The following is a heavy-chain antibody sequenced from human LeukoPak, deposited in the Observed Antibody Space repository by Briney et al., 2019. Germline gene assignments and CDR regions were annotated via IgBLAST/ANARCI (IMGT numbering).Heavy chain of an antibody. Sequence: SETLSLTCTVSGGSISGYYWSWLRQPPGKGLEWIGCIHYSGSTNYNPPLKSRVTISLDTSKKQFFLRLSSVTAADTAVYYCAMYDSFFDYCGQGTLVTVSS. V-gene: IGHV4-59*08. CDR1: GGSISGYY. D-gene: IGHD1-1*01. CDR2: IHYSGST. CDR3: AMYDSFFDY. J-gene: IGHJ4*02.